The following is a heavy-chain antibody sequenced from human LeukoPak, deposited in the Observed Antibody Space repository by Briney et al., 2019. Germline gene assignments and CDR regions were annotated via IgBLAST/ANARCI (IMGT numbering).Heavy chain of an antibody. D-gene: IGHD6-19*01. Sequence: EESLKISCKGSGYNFITNWIGWVRQMPGKGLEWMGIMYPDDSDTRYSPAFQGQVTISVDKSISTAYLQWSSLKASDTAIYYCARHPSYTRGWPLDYWGQGTPVTVSS. V-gene: IGHV5-51*01. J-gene: IGHJ4*02. CDR3: ARHPSYTRGWPLDY. CDR1: GYNFITNW. CDR2: MYPDDSDT.